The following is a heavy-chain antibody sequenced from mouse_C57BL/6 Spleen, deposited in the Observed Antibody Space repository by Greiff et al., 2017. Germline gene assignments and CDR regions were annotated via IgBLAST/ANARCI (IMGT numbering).Heavy chain of an antibody. CDR2: INPNNGGT. D-gene: IGHD2-5*01. V-gene: IGHV1-22*01. Sequence: EVQLQQSGPELVKPGASVKMSCKASGYTFTDYNMHWVKQSHGKSLEWIGYINPNNGGTSYNQKFKGKATLTVNKSSSTAYMELRSLTSEDSSVYCWARAYYSNPAWFAYWGQGTLVTVSA. J-gene: IGHJ3*01. CDR3: ARAYYSNPAWFAY. CDR1: GYTFTDYN.